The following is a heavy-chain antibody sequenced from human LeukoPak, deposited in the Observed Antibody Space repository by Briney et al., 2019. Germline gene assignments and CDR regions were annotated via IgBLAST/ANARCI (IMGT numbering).Heavy chain of an antibody. CDR3: ARVDGSTMARGVSRYGWLYA. CDR1: GGLVSSYC. J-gene: IGHJ5*02. D-gene: IGHD3-10*01. Sequence: SETLSLTCTVSGGLVSSYCWTWIRQPAGKGLEWIGRIFTTGSTNYNPSLMSRVTLSVDTSKSQFSLKLISVAAADTAVYYCARVDGSTMARGVSRYGWLYAWGQGALVTVSS. CDR2: IFTTGST. V-gene: IGHV4-4*07.